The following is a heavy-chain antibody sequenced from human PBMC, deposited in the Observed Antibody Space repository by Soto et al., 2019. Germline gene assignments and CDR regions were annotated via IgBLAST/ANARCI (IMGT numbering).Heavy chain of an antibody. CDR2: FIPILDMA. CDR3: AITYCRDNSCPRDFDF. CDR1: GGTFNTYT. J-gene: IGHJ4*02. D-gene: IGHD2-21*01. V-gene: IGHV1-69*02. Sequence: QVQVVQSGAEVKKPASLVKVSCKPSGGTFNTYTVNWVRLAPGHGLEWMGRFIPILDMANYAQKFQDRVTITADRSTFTAYMELNSLTSDDTAVYYCAITYCRDNSCPRDFDFWGPGTRVTVSS.